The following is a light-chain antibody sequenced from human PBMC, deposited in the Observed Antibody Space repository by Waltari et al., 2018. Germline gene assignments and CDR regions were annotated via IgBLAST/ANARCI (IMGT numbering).Light chain of an antibody. V-gene: IGLV3-21*01. J-gene: IGLJ2*01. Sequence: SYELTQPPSVSVSPGQTARITCGGDNLGSKYLHWYQQKPAQAPVLVIYYDSDRPSGIPERFSGSKSGNTTTLTISGVEAGDEADYYCQVWDSSSDHWVFGGGTRLTVL. CDR2: YDS. CDR1: NLGSKY. CDR3: QVWDSSSDHWV.